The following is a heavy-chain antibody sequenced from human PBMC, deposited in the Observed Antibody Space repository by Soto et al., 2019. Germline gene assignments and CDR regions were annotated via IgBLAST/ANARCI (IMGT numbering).Heavy chain of an antibody. V-gene: IGHV3-7*05. CDR2: IKPDGSEN. CDR3: ARKSGAFGGSLDL. J-gene: IGHJ5*02. CDR1: VFSFGNYW. D-gene: IGHD3-16*01. Sequence: GGSLRLSCAASVFSFGNYWMSWFRQAPGKSLEWLADIKPDGSENRSVASVKGRFTISRDNAENSLILQMNSLRVEDTAIYYCARKSGAFGGSLDLWGQGTVVTVSS.